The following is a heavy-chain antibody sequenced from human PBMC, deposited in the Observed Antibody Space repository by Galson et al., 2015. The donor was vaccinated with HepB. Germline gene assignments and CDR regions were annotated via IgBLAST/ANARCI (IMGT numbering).Heavy chain of an antibody. CDR1: GFTFSSYG. CDR3: AKDHHYDILTERTEAFDY. D-gene: IGHD3-9*01. CDR2: ISYDGSNK. V-gene: IGHV3-30*18. J-gene: IGHJ4*02. Sequence: SLRLSCAASGFTFSSYGMHWVRQAPGKGLEWVAVISYDGSNKYYADSVKGRFTISRDNSKNTLYLQMNSLRAEDTAVYYCAKDHHYDILTERTEAFDYWGQGTLVTVSS.